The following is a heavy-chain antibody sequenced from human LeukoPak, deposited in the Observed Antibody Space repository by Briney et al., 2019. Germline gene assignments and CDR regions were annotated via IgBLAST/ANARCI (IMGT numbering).Heavy chain of an antibody. V-gene: IGHV3-23*01. CDR3: AKVRTFLTGAFDI. J-gene: IGHJ3*02. CDR2: ISGSGGST. CDR1: GFTFSSYA. Sequence: QSGGSLRLSCAASGFTFSSYAVTWVRQAPGKGLEWVSAISGSGGSTYYADSVKGRFTISRDNSKNTLYLQMNSLRAEDTAVYYCAKVRTFLTGAFDIWGQGTMVTVSS. D-gene: IGHD2/OR15-2a*01.